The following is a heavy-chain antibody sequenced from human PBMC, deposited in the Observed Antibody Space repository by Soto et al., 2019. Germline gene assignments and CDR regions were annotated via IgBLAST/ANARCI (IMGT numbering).Heavy chain of an antibody. CDR1: GGSISSYY. CDR3: AGRYGFFFDY. V-gene: IGHV4-59*08. Sequence: PSETLSLTCTVSGGSISSYYWSWIRQPPGKGLEWIGYIYYSGSTNYNPSLKSRVTISVDTSKNQFSLKLSSVTAADTAVYYCAGRYGFFFDYWGQGTLAPVPP. CDR2: IYYSGST. J-gene: IGHJ4*02. D-gene: IGHD5-18*01.